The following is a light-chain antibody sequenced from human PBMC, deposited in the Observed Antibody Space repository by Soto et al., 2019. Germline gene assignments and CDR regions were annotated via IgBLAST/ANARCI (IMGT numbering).Light chain of an antibody. J-gene: IGKJ1*01. CDR1: QSISSW. CDR3: QLYKSYWT. CDR2: DAS. V-gene: IGKV1-5*01. Sequence: DIQMTQSPSTLSASVGDRVTITCRASQSISSWLAWYQQKPVKAPKLLIYDASSLESGVPSRFSGSGSGTEFTLTISSLQPDYFATYYCQLYKSYWTFGQGTK.